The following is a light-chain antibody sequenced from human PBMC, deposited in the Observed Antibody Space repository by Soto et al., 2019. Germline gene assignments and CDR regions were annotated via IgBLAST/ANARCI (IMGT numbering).Light chain of an antibody. CDR2: DAS. V-gene: IGKV3-11*01. Sequence: EIVLTQSPATLSLSPGERATLSCRASQSVSSYLAWYQQKPGQAPSLLIYDASTRATGIPARFRGSGSGTDFTLSISSLEPEDFAVYYCQQLWYTFGQGTKLEIK. CDR1: QSVSSY. CDR3: QQLWYT. J-gene: IGKJ2*01.